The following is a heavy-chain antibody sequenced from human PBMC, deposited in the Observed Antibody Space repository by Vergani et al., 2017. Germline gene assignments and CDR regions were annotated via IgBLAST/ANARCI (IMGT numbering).Heavy chain of an antibody. Sequence: QVQLQESGPGLVKPSGTLSLTCAVSGGSISNNNWWTWVRQPPGKGLEWIGEIYHSGGTNYNPSLTSRVTIAVDNSKNQFSLKLTSVTAADTAVYYCARGGTGDLDYWGQGTLVIVSS. J-gene: IGHJ4*02. V-gene: IGHV4-4*02. CDR2: IYHSGGT. CDR1: GGSISNNNW. D-gene: IGHD7-27*01. CDR3: ARGGTGDLDY.